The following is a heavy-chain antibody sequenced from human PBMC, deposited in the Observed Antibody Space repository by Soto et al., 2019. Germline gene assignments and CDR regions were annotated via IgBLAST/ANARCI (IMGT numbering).Heavy chain of an antibody. CDR1: GFTFSSYG. V-gene: IGHV3-33*01. D-gene: IGHD6-13*01. Sequence: VGSLRLSCAASGFTFSSYGMHWVRQAPGKGLEWVSVIWYDGTNIHYADSVRGRFTISRDNSKNTVYLQMNSLRAEDTAVYYCARTNYSSSWLYDYWGQGTLVTVS. J-gene: IGHJ4*02. CDR2: IWYDGTNI. CDR3: ARTNYSSSWLYDY.